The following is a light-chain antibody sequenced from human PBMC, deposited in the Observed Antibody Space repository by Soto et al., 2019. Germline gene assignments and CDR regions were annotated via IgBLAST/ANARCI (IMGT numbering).Light chain of an antibody. CDR1: QTLLDSDDGNTY. J-gene: IGKJ1*01. CDR3: MQRKEFPWT. Sequence: DIVMTQTPLSLPVSPGEPASISCRSSQTLLDSDDGNTYLDWYLQKPGQSPQLLIYGISSRASGVPDRFSGSGSGTDFTLRITRVEAGDVGVFYCMQRKEFPWTFGQGTKVDNK. CDR2: GIS. V-gene: IGKV2-40*01.